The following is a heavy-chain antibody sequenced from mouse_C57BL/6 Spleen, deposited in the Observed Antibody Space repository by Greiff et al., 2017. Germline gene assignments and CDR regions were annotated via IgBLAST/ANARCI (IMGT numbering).Heavy chain of an antibody. Sequence: VQLQQSGAELVKPGASVKLSCKASGYTFTSYWMHWVKQRPGRGLEWLGRIDPNSGGTKYNEKFKSKATLPVDKPSSTAYMQLSSLTSEDSAVYYCARFDYYGSIFDYWGQGTTLTVSS. CDR1: GYTFTSYW. J-gene: IGHJ2*01. D-gene: IGHD1-1*01. CDR3: ARFDYYGSIFDY. V-gene: IGHV1-72*01. CDR2: IDPNSGGT.